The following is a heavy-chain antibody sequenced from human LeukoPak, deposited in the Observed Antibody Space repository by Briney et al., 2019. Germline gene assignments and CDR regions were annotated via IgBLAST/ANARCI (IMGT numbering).Heavy chain of an antibody. Sequence: ASVKVSCKASGYTFTSYGISWVRQAPGQGLEWMGWISAYNGNTNYAQRFQGRVTMTRDTSISTAYMELSSLRSDGTAVYYCAGGDLVRGYYYMDVWGKGTTVTVSS. CDR1: GYTFTSYG. V-gene: IGHV1-18*01. CDR3: AGGDLVRGYYYMDV. D-gene: IGHD6-6*01. CDR2: ISAYNGNT. J-gene: IGHJ6*03.